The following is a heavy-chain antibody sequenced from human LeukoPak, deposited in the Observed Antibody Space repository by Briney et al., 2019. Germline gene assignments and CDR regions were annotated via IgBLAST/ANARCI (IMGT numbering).Heavy chain of an antibody. D-gene: IGHD3-22*01. CDR2: VDPEDGET. V-gene: IGHV1-69-2*01. CDR3: ARSRYYYDSSGYYFDF. J-gene: IGHJ4*02. Sequence: ASVKVSCKVSGYTFADYYMHWVQQAPGKGLEWMGLVDPEDGETIYAEKFQGRVTITADTSTDTAYMELSSLRSEDTAVYYCARSRYYYDSSGYYFDFWGQRPLVTVSS. CDR1: GYTFADYY.